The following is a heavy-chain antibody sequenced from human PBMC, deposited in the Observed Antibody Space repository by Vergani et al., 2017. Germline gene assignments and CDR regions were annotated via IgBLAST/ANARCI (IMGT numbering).Heavy chain of an antibody. CDR2: ISARYPST. CDR1: GFTFSACP. V-gene: IGHV3-23*01. CDR3: ARDGWELLDYFYYMDV. J-gene: IGHJ6*03. Sequence: EVQLLQSGEGVIQPGGSVRLSCAASGFTFSACPMTWVRQAPGKGLEWVSAISARYPSTYYADSVKGRFTISRDNSKNTLYLQMDSLRAEDTAVYYCARDGWELLDYFYYMDVWGKGTTVTVSS. D-gene: IGHD1-26*01.